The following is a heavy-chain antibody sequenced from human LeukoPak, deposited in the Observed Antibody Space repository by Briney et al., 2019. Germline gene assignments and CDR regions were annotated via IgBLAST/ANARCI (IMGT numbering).Heavy chain of an antibody. V-gene: IGHV4-59*08. Sequence: SETLSLTCTVSGGSISSYYWSWIRQPPGKGLEWIGYIYYSGSTNYNPSLKSRVTISVDTSKNQFSLKLSSVTAADAAVYYCARLLRESWFDPWGQGTLVTVSS. D-gene: IGHD3-3*01. J-gene: IGHJ5*02. CDR1: GGSISSYY. CDR2: IYYSGST. CDR3: ARLLRESWFDP.